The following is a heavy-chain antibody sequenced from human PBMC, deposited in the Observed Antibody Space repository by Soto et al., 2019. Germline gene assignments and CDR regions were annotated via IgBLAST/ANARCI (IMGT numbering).Heavy chain of an antibody. Sequence: SVKVSCKVSGSRFSNYVISWVRQAPGHGLEWLGRIIPIFNSTKYAQSFQGRVTITADESARTSYMELRSLKSQDTAVYYCVRDSGAKLSSSWGQGTLVTVS. J-gene: IGHJ4*02. CDR1: GSRFSNYV. CDR3: VRDSGAKLSSS. V-gene: IGHV1-69*13. CDR2: IIPIFNST. D-gene: IGHD6-13*01.